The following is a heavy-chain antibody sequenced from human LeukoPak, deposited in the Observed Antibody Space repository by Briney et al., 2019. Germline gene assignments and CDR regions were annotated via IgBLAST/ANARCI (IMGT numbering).Heavy chain of an antibody. V-gene: IGHV3-23*01. J-gene: IGHJ4*02. D-gene: IGHD3-22*01. CDR2: VSGSGGTT. Sequence: GGSLRLSCAASGFTFSSSAMNWVRQAPGKGLKWVSTVSGSGGTTHYAESVKGRFTISRDNSKNTLNLQMNSLRAEDTAVYYCAKDRSYGYYDSSGYYYYFDYWGQGTPVTVSS. CDR1: GFTFSSSA. CDR3: AKDRSYGYYDSSGYYYYFDY.